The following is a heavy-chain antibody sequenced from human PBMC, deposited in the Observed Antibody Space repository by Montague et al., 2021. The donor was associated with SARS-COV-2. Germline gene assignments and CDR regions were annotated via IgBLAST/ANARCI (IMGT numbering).Heavy chain of an antibody. J-gene: IGHJ5*02. V-gene: IGHV3-30-3*01. Sequence: SLRLSCAASGFSFSSYAMHWVRQPPGKGLEWLAVISFDGNDRYYAWSLRGRFTISRDNSKDTLYLQLTDLRSDDTGVYYCARVAQLLLGNPQNLFDPWGQGTLVTVST. CDR1: GFSFSSYA. CDR3: ARVAQLLLGNPQNLFDP. D-gene: IGHD4-23*01. CDR2: ISFDGNDR.